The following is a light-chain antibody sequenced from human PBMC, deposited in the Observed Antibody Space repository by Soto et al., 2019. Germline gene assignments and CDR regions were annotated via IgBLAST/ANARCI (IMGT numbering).Light chain of an antibody. CDR1: QSLRSIY. V-gene: IGKV3-20*01. CDR3: QQYGSSPRT. J-gene: IGKJ1*01. CDR2: GAS. Sequence: EIVLTQSPVTLSLSPGERATLSCRASQSLRSIYLAWYQQKPGQAPRLLIHGASSRATGIPDRFSGSGSGTDFTLTISRLEPEGFAVYYCQQYGSSPRTFGQGTKVDIK.